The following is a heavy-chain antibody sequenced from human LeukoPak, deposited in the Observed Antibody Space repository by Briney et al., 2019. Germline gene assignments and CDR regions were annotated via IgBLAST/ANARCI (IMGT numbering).Heavy chain of an antibody. D-gene: IGHD6-13*01. J-gene: IGHJ6*03. Sequence: GGSLRLSCAASGFTFDDYGMSWVRQAPGKGLEWVSGINWNGGSTGYADSVKGRFTISRDNAKNSLYLRMNSLRAEDTALYYCARVSAGYYYYYYMDVWGKGTTVTVSS. CDR3: ARVSAGYYYYYYMDV. CDR2: INWNGGST. V-gene: IGHV3-20*04. CDR1: GFTFDDYG.